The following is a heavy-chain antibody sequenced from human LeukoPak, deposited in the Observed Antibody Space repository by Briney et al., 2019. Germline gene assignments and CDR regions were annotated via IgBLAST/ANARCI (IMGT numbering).Heavy chain of an antibody. CDR1: GFTFGSYA. J-gene: IGHJ3*02. D-gene: IGHD2-15*01. V-gene: IGHV3-23*01. CDR3: AKEYCSGGSCPGAFDI. Sequence: GGSLRLSCAASGFTFGSYAMSWVRQAPGKGLEWVSAISGSGGSTYYADSVKGRFTISRDNSKNTLYLQMNSLRAEDTAVYYCAKEYCSGGSCPGAFDIWGQGTMVTVSS. CDR2: ISGSGGST.